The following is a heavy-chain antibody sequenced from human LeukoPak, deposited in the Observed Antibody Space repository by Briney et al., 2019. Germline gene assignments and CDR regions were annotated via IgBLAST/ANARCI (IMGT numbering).Heavy chain of an antibody. CDR2: IYYSGST. CDR1: GGSISSSSYY. J-gene: IGHJ4*02. D-gene: IGHD4-23*01. CDR3: ARDAYGGNSEVGY. V-gene: IGHV4-39*07. Sequence: SETLSLTCTVSGGSISSSSYYWGWIRQPPGKGLEWIGSIYYSGSTYYNPSLKSRVTISVDTSKNQFSLKLSSVTAADTAVYYCARDAYGGNSEVGYWGQGTLVTVSS.